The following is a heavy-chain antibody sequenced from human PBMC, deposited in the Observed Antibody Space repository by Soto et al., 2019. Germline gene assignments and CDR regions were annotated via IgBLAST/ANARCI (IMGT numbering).Heavy chain of an antibody. CDR2: INPSGGST. Sequence: SVKVSCKASGYTFTSYYMHWVRQAPGQGLEWMGIINPSGGSTSYAQKFQGRVTMTRDTSTSTVYMELSSLRSEDTAVYYCARRERFTMVRGSDAFDIWGQGTMVTVSS. V-gene: IGHV1-46*03. CDR3: ARRERFTMVRGSDAFDI. CDR1: GYTFTSYY. D-gene: IGHD3-10*01. J-gene: IGHJ3*02.